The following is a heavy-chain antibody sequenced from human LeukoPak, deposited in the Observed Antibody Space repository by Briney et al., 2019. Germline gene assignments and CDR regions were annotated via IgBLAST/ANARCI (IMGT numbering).Heavy chain of an antibody. D-gene: IGHD3-22*01. CDR2: INPNSGGT. Sequence: ASVKVSCKASGDTFTGYYMHWVRQAPGQGLEWMGWINPNSGGTNYAQKFQGRVTMTRDTSISTAYMELSRLRSDDTAVYYCARFPSVYYDSSGLNWFDPWGQGTLVTVS. CDR1: GDTFTGYY. V-gene: IGHV1-2*02. J-gene: IGHJ5*02. CDR3: ARFPSVYYDSSGLNWFDP.